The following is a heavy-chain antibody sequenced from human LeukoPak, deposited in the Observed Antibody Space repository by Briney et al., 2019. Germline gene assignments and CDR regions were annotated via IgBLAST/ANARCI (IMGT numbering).Heavy chain of an antibody. CDR1: GYTFTGYY. V-gene: IGHV1-2*02. Sequence: GASVKVSCKASGYTFTGYYMHWVRQAPGQGLEWMGWINPNSGGTNYAQKFQGRVTMTRDTSISTAYMELSSLRSEDTAVYYCARDRYLSQRYFDYWGQGTLVTVSS. CDR3: ARDRYLSQRYFDY. CDR2: INPNSGGT. D-gene: IGHD1-1*01. J-gene: IGHJ4*02.